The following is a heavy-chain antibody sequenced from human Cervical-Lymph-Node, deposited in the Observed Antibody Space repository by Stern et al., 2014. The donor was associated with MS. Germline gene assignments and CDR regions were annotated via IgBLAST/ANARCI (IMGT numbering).Heavy chain of an antibody. J-gene: IGHJ4*02. CDR2: IFPGGSEI. CDR1: GYTFTSYW. CDR3: ARQRYFDY. V-gene: IGHV5-51*01. Sequence: VQLVQSGPEVKRPGESLKISCQASGYTFTSYWIGWVRQMPGKGLEWIAIIFPGGSEIRYSPSFQGQVPIPADKSSSPAYLQWNNLKASDTAIYYCARQRYFDYWGQGTLGTVSS.